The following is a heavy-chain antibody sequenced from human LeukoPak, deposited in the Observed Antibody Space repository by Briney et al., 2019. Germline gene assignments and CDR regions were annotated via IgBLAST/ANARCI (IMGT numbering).Heavy chain of an antibody. D-gene: IGHD3-9*01. CDR1: GFTVSSNY. J-gene: IGHJ6*02. CDR3: AKDNIRITIFGHFYGMDV. V-gene: IGHV3-23*01. CDR2: ISGSGGST. Sequence: GGSLRLSCAASGFTVSSNYMSWVRQAPGKGLEWVSAISGSGGSTYYADSVKGRFTISRDNSKNTLYLQMNSLRAEDTAVYYCAKDNIRITIFGHFYGMDVWGQGTTVTVSS.